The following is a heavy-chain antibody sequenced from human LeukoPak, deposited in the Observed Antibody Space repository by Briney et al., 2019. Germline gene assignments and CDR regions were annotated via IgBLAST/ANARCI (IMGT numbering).Heavy chain of an antibody. V-gene: IGHV4-59*01. CDR2: IYYSGST. J-gene: IGHJ4*02. CDR1: GGSINSYY. CDR3: ARAERWLQLIDY. D-gene: IGHD5-24*01. Sequence: SETLSLTCTVSGGSINSYYWSWIRQPPGKGLEWIGYIYYSGSTNYNPSLKSRVTISVDTSKNQFSLKLSSVTAADTAVYYCARAERWLQLIDYWGQGTLVTVSS.